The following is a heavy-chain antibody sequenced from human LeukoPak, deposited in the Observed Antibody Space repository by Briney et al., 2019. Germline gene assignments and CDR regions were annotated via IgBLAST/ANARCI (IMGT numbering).Heavy chain of an antibody. D-gene: IGHD3-16*02. CDR1: GFTFSSYS. Sequence: GGSLRLSCAASGFTFSSYSMNWVRQAPGKGLEWVSSISSSSSYIYYADSVKGRFTISRDNAKNSLYLQMNSLRAEDTAVYYCAREYYDYVWGSYRYSDCWGQGTLVTVSS. CDR3: AREYYDYVWGSYRYSDC. V-gene: IGHV3-21*01. CDR2: ISSSSSYI. J-gene: IGHJ4*02.